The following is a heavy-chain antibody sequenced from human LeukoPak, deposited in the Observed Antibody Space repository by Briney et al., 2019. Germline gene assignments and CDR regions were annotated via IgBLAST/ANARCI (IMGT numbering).Heavy chain of an antibody. V-gene: IGHV3-7*01. CDR2: IKEDGSET. D-gene: IGHD2-21*01. CDR3: AKDCGELNWYFDL. J-gene: IGHJ2*01. CDR1: GFTFSTYW. Sequence: PGGSLRLSCAASGFTFSTYWMTWVRQAPGKGLEWVANIKEDGSETYYVDSVKGRFTVYRDNAKNSLYLQMNSLRVEDTAVYYCAKDCGELNWYFDLWGRGTLVTVSS.